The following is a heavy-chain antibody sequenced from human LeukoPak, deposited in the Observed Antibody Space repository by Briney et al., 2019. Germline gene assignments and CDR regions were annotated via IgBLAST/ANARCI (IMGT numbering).Heavy chain of an antibody. D-gene: IGHD2-15*01. V-gene: IGHV3-23*01. CDR3: AKSSYCTGGSCFWFDP. Sequence: GGSLRLSCAVSGFTFSSYAMSWVRQAPGKGLEWVSSISGSGGSTYYADSVKGRFTVSRDNSKNTLYLQMNSVRAEDTAVYVCAKSSYCTGGSCFWFDPRGQGTLVTVSS. CDR1: GFTFSSYA. CDR2: ISGSGGST. J-gene: IGHJ5*02.